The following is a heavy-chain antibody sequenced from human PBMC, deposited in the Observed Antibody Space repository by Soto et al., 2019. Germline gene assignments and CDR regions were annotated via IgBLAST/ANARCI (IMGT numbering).Heavy chain of an antibody. CDR2: ISSSTPYI. CDR1: GFIFNSYS. CDR3: ASQSTDYSGNWFAY. J-gene: IGHJ5*01. V-gene: IGHV3-21*01. Sequence: EVQLVESGGGLVKPGGSLRLSCAASGFIFNSYSMHWVRQAPGKGLEWVSSISSSTPYIYYADSVKGRFTISRDNAENSLYLQMNSLRSEDTAVYYCASQSTDYSGNWFAYCGQGTLVTVSS. D-gene: IGHD6-13*01.